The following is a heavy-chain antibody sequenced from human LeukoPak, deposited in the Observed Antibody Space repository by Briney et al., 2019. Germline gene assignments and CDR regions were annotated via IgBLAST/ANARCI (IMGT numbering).Heavy chain of an antibody. CDR1: GGSISSYY. CDR3: ARGTYYYYYYMDV. CDR2: IYCSGTT. J-gene: IGHJ6*03. Sequence: SETLSLTCTVSGGSISSYYWSWIRQPPGKGLEWIGNIYCSGTTNYNPSLKSRVTISVDTSKNQSSLKLSSVTAADTAVYYCARGTYYYYYYMDVWGKGTTVTVSS. V-gene: IGHV4-59*12.